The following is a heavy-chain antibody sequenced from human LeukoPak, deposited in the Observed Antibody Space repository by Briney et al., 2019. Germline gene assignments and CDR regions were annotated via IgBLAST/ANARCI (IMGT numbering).Heavy chain of an antibody. CDR1: GFPFSNYA. CDR3: AKDRGEYYYDSSGYPFDY. V-gene: IGHV3-23*01. Sequence: GGSLRLSCVASGFPFSNYAMSWVRQAPGKGLECVSVISGDGGTTYYADLVKGRFTISRDNSKNTFYLQMNSLRAEDTAVYYCAKDRGEYYYDSSGYPFDYWGQGTLVTVSS. D-gene: IGHD3-22*01. J-gene: IGHJ4*02. CDR2: ISGDGGTT.